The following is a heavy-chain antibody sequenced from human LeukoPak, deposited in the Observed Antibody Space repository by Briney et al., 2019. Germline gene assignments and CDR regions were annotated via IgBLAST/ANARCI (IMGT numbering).Heavy chain of an antibody. CDR1: GFTVSSNS. J-gene: IGHJ4*02. CDR3: ARNSGWYGIS. CDR2: IYSDNT. Sequence: GGSLRLSCTVSGFTVSSNSMSWVRRAPGKGLEWVSFIYSDNTHYSDSVKGRFTISRDNSKNTLYLQMNSLRAEDTAVYYCARNSGWYGISWGQGTLVIVSS. D-gene: IGHD6-19*01. V-gene: IGHV3-53*01.